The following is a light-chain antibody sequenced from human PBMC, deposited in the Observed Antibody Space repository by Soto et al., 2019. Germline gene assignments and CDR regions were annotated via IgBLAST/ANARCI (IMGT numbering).Light chain of an antibody. Sequence: QSVLTQPPSVSGAPGQRITISCTGSSSNIGAPYDVHWYQQLPGTAPKLLIYGNINRPSGVPDRFSGSKSGTSASLAITGLQAEDEADYYCQSYDSSLSGSWVFGGGTKVTVL. CDR1: SSNIGAPYD. CDR3: QSYDSSLSGSWV. V-gene: IGLV1-40*01. CDR2: GNI. J-gene: IGLJ3*02.